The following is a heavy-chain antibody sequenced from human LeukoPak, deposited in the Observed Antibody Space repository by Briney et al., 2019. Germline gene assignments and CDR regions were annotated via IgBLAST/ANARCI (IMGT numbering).Heavy chain of an antibody. Sequence: GGSLRLSCAVSGFTFSNYAMHWVRQAPGKGPEWVTLISYDGSNKDYAESVKGRFTISRDNSKNTLYLQMDSVRPEDTAVYYCARLVGATVVEDALDIWGQGTMVTVSS. CDR2: ISYDGSNK. D-gene: IGHD1-26*01. J-gene: IGHJ3*02. V-gene: IGHV3-30*01. CDR1: GFTFSNYA. CDR3: ARLVGATVVEDALDI.